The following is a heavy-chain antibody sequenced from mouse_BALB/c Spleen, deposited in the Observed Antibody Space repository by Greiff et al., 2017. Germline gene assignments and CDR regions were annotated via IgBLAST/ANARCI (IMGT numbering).Heavy chain of an antibody. J-gene: IGHJ2*01. CDR2: IYPGDGDT. CDR3: ARWAPYYFDY. CDR1: GYAFSSYW. V-gene: IGHV1-80*01. Sequence: VQLQQSGAELVRPGSSVKISCKASGYAFSSYWMNWVKQRPGQGLEWIGQIYPGDGDTNYNGKFKGKATLTADKSSSTAYMQLSSLTSEDSAVYFCARWAPYYFDYWGQGTTLTVSS. D-gene: IGHD3-1*01.